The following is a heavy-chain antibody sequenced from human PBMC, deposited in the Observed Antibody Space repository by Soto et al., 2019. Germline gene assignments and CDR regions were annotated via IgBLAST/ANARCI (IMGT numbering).Heavy chain of an antibody. CDR2: ISYDGSNK. D-gene: IGHD6-19*01. V-gene: IGHV3-30-3*01. Sequence: QVQLVESGGGVVQPGRSLGLSCAASGFTFSSYAMHWVRQAPGKGLEWVAVISYDGSNKYYADSVKGRFTISRDNSKNTLYLQMNSLRAEDKAVYYCARDQSLIAVAGTFDYWGKGTLVNVSS. CDR3: ARDQSLIAVAGTFDY. J-gene: IGHJ4*02. CDR1: GFTFSSYA.